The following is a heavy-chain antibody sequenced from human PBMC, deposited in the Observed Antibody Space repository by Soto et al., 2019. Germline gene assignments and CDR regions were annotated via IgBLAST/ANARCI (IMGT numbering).Heavy chain of an antibody. CDR3: ARLKNQGWHGGYYYYGMDV. D-gene: IGHD3-16*01. J-gene: IGHJ6*02. CDR1: GYTFTGYY. CDR2: INPNSGGT. Sequence: GASVKVSCKAPGYTFTGYYMHWVRQAPGQGLEWMGWINPNSGGTNYAQKFQGRVTMTRDTSISTAYMELSRLRSDDTAVYYCARLKNQGWHGGYYYYGMDVWGQGTTVTVSS. V-gene: IGHV1-2*02.